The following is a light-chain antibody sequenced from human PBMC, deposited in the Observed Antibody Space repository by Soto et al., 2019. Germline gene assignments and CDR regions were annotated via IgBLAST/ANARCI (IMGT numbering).Light chain of an antibody. CDR3: CAYVSSNTLL. V-gene: IGLV2-23*01. J-gene: IGLJ3*02. CDR1: SSDVGEENY. Sequence: QSALTQPPSASGSPGQSVTITCSGTSSDVGEENYVSWYQQHPGKVPKLILYEGSKRPSGISNRFSGSKSGNTASLIISGLQGDDEGDYYCCAYVSSNTLLFGGGTKLTVL. CDR2: EGS.